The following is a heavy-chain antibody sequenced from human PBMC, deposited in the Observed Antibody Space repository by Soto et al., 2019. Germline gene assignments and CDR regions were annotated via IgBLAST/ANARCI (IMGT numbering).Heavy chain of an antibody. D-gene: IGHD2-15*01. Sequence: QVQLVESGGGVVQPGRSLRLSCAASGFTFSSYGMHWVRQAPGKGLEWVAVISYDGSNKYYADSVKGRFTISRDNSKNTLYLQMNSLRAEDTAVYYCAKGTYSRHGYWGQGTLVTVSS. CDR3: AKGTYSRHGY. CDR2: ISYDGSNK. V-gene: IGHV3-30*18. J-gene: IGHJ4*02. CDR1: GFTFSSYG.